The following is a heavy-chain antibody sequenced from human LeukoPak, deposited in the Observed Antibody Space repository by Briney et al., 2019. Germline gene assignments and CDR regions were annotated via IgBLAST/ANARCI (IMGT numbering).Heavy chain of an antibody. D-gene: IGHD3-22*01. V-gene: IGHV1-18*01. CDR3: AREAPGSDSSGPLYYFDY. CDR1: GYTFTSYG. CDR2: ISAYNGNT. Sequence: ASVKVSCKASGYTFTSYGISWVRQAPGQGLEWMGWISAYNGNTNYAQKLQGRVTMTTDTSTSTAYMELRSLTPDDTAVYYCAREAPGSDSSGPLYYFDYWGQGTLVTVSS. J-gene: IGHJ4*02.